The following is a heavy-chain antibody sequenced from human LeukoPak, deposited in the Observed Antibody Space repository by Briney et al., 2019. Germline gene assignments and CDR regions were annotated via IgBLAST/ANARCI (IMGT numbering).Heavy chain of an antibody. V-gene: IGHV3-21*01. CDR2: ITSSSTYT. CDR3: ARDPYNGNYGDFYYYYMDV. D-gene: IGHD1-26*01. CDR1: GFTFSRYG. Sequence: GGSLRLSCAASGFTFSRYGMSWVRQAPGKGLEWVSSITSSSTYTFYADSVKGRFTISRDNAKNSLYLQMNSLRDEDTAIYYCARDPYNGNYGDFYYYYMDVWGKGTTVTISS. J-gene: IGHJ6*03.